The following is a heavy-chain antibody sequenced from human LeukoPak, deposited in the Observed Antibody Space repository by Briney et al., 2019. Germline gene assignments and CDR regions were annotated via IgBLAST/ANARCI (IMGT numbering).Heavy chain of an antibody. J-gene: IGHJ4*02. Sequence: ASVKVSCKVSGYTFTDYYMHWVQQAPGKGLEWMGLVDPEDGETIYAEKFQGRVTITADTSTDTAYMELSSLRSEDTAVYYCATVARWGSRVDYWGQGTLVTVSS. D-gene: IGHD7-27*01. CDR3: ATVARWGSRVDY. V-gene: IGHV1-69-2*01. CDR1: GYTFTDYY. CDR2: VDPEDGET.